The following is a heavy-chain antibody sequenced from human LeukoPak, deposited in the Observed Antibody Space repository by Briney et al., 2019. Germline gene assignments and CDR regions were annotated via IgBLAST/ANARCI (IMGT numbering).Heavy chain of an antibody. CDR3: AREWMVYAIRYFDY. J-gene: IGHJ4*02. V-gene: IGHV3-21*01. CDR1: GFTFSSYS. D-gene: IGHD2-8*01. CDR2: ISSSSSYI. Sequence: PGGSLRLSCAASGFTFSSYSMNWVRQAPGKGLEWVSSISSSSSYIYYADSVKGRFTISRDNAKNSLYLQMNSLRAEDTAVYYCAREWMVYAIRYFDYWGQGTLVTVSS.